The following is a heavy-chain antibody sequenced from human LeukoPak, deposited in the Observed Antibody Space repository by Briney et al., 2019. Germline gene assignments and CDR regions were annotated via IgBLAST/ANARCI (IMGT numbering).Heavy chain of an antibody. CDR2: IYYSGST. CDR1: GGSISSSSYY. V-gene: IGHV4-39*01. CDR3: ARHQSSGYPPFDY. J-gene: IGHJ4*02. Sequence: SETLSLTCTFSGGSISSSSYYWGWIRQPPGMGLEWIGSIYYSGSTYYNPSLKSRVTISVDTSKNQFSLKLSSVTAADTAVYYCARHQSSGYPPFDYWGQGTLVTVSS. D-gene: IGHD3-22*01.